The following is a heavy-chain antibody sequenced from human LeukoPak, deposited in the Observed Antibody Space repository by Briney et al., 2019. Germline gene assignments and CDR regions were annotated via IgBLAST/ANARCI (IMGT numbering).Heavy chain of an antibody. CDR3: ARTSGSYRVYYFDY. CDR1: GGSISSSNW. CDR2: IYHSGST. J-gene: IGHJ4*02. V-gene: IGHV4-4*02. Sequence: SETLSLTCAVSGGSISSSNWWSWVRQPPGKGLEWIGEIYHSGSTNYNPSLKSRVTISVDKSKNQFSLKLSSVTAADTAVYYCARTSGSYRVYYFDYWGQGTLVTVSS. D-gene: IGHD1-26*01.